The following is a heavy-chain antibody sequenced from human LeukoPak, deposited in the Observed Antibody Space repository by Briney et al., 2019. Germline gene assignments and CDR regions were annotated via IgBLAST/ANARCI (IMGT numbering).Heavy chain of an antibody. CDR2: IKSKTDGGTT. J-gene: IGHJ5*02. V-gene: IGHV3-15*01. D-gene: IGHD2-8*01. CDR3: AKWVWQRDNWFDP. Sequence: KTGGSLRLSCAASGITFSNAWMSWVRQAPGKGLEWVGRIKSKTDGGTTDYAAPVKGRFTISRDDSKNTVYLQMNSLKTEDTAVYYCAKWVWQRDNWFDPWGQGTLVTVSS. CDR1: GITFSNAW.